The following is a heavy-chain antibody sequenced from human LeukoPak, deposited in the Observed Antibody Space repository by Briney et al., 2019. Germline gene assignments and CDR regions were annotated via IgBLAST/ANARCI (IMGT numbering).Heavy chain of an antibody. V-gene: IGHV3-48*01. J-gene: IGHJ5*02. Sequence: GGSLSLSCAASGFTLSANNMIWVGQAPGKGLGWLSYISGSSSAIYYADSVQGRFTISRDNAKNSLSLQMSSLRVEDTAVYYCVRDRTLGVRDGFILAWGQGTLVTVSS. CDR3: VRDRTLGVRDGFILA. CDR1: GFTLSANN. D-gene: IGHD5-24*01. CDR2: ISGSSSAI.